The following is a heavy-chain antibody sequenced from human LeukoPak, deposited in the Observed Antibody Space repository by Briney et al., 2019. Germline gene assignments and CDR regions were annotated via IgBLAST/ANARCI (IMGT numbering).Heavy chain of an antibody. Sequence: GGSLRLSCAASGFTFSSHGMHWVRQAPGKGLEWVAVISYDGSNKYYADSVKGRFTISRDNSKNTLNLQMNSPRAEDTAVYYCARDLSGRNGSFDHWGQGTLVTVSS. CDR1: GFTFSSHG. CDR2: ISYDGSNK. J-gene: IGHJ4*02. V-gene: IGHV3-30*03. CDR3: ARDLSGRNGSFDH. D-gene: IGHD5-24*01.